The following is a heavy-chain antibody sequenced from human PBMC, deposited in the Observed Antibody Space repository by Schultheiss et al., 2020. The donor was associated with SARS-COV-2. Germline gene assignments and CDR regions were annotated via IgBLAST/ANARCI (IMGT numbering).Heavy chain of an antibody. CDR2: IRSKANSYAT. Sequence: GGSLRLSCAASGFTFSGSAMHWVRQASGKGLEWVGRIRSKANSYATAYAASVKGRFTISRDDSKNTAYLQMNSLKTEDTAVYYCARAMDIVATMLDYWGQGTLVTVSS. J-gene: IGHJ4*02. D-gene: IGHD5-12*01. V-gene: IGHV3-73*01. CDR1: GFTFSGSA. CDR3: ARAMDIVATMLDY.